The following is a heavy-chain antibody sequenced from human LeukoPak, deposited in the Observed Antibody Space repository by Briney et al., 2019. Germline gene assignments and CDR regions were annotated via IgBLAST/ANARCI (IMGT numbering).Heavy chain of an antibody. Sequence: GASVKVSCKASGYTFTGYYMHWVRQAPGQGLEWMGWINPNSGGTNYAQKFQGRVTMTRDTSISTAYMELSRLRSDDTAVYYCARAKASIAAFSAEYFQHWGQGTLVTVSS. V-gene: IGHV1-2*02. CDR1: GYTFTGYY. CDR3: ARAKASIAAFSAEYFQH. CDR2: INPNSGGT. D-gene: IGHD6-6*01. J-gene: IGHJ1*01.